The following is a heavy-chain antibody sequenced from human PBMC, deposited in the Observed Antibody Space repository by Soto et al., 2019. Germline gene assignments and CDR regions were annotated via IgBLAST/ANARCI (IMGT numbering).Heavy chain of an antibody. D-gene: IGHD6-13*01. Sequence: ASVKVSCKASGYTFTSYDINWVRQATGQGLEWMGWMNPNSGNTGYAQKFQGRVTMTRNTSISTAYMELSSPRSEDTAVYYCARDDSSSWGYYYYYGMDVWGQGNTVTVSS. CDR2: MNPNSGNT. V-gene: IGHV1-8*01. CDR3: ARDDSSSWGYYYYYGMDV. CDR1: GYTFTSYD. J-gene: IGHJ6*02.